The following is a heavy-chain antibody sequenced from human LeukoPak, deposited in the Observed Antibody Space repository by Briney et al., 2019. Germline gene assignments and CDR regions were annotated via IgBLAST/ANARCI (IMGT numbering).Heavy chain of an antibody. CDR2: ISSSSSYI. CDR3: ARGRDSSGGGFDY. CDR1: GFTFSSYS. D-gene: IGHD6-19*01. J-gene: IGHJ4*02. Sequence: GGSLRLSCAASGFTFSSYSMNWVRQAPGKGLEWVSSISSSSSYIYYTDSVKGRFTISRDNAKNSLYLQMNSLRAEDAAVYYCARGRDSSGGGFDYWGQGTLVTVSS. V-gene: IGHV3-21*01.